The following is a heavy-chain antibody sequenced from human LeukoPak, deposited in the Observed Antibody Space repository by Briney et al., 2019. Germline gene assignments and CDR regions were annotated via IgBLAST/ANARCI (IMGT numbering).Heavy chain of an antibody. CDR1: GFTFSNYN. CDR3: ARESREWELLPFGY. Sequence: GGSLRLSGGASGFTFSNYNMSWIRQAPGKGLEWVSYISSSGSTIYYADSVKGRFTISRDNAKNSLYLQMNSLRAEDTAVYYCARESREWELLPFGYWGQGTLVTVSS. D-gene: IGHD1-26*01. CDR2: ISSSGSTI. V-gene: IGHV3-11*01. J-gene: IGHJ4*02.